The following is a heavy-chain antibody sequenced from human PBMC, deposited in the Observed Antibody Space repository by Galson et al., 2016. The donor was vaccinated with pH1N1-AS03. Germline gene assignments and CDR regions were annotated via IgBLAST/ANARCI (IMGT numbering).Heavy chain of an antibody. CDR1: GFTFSTHT. V-gene: IGHV3-30-3*01. Sequence: SLRLSCAASGFTFSTHTMHWVRQAPGKGLEWVAAISYDGGDKFYADSVKGRFTISRDNSKNTLYLQVNSLRAEDTAVYYCAREKINVGPDYYGMDVWGQGTTVTVSS. J-gene: IGHJ6*02. CDR3: AREKINVGPDYYGMDV. D-gene: IGHD1-26*01. CDR2: ISYDGGDK.